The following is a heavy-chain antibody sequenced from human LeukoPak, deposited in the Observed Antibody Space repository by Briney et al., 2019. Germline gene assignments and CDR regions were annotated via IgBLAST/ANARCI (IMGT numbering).Heavy chain of an antibody. D-gene: IGHD3-22*01. V-gene: IGHV1-69*02. J-gene: IGHJ6*02. Sequence: SVKVSCKASGGTFSSYTISGVRQAPGQGLEWMGRIIPILGIANYAQKFQGRVTITADKSTSTAYMELSSLRSEDTAVYYCASSVWVDYYDSSGNNYYYYGMDVWGQGTTVTVSS. CDR3: ASSVWVDYYDSSGNNYYYYGMDV. CDR1: GGTFSSYT. CDR2: IIPILGIA.